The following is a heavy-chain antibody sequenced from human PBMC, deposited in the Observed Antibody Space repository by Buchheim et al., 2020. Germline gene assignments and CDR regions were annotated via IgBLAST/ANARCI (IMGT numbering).Heavy chain of an antibody. CDR2: ISVSGTST. J-gene: IGHJ4*02. CDR1: GFTFSSYV. Sequence: EVQLLESGGGLVQPGGSLRLYCAASGFTFSSYVMSWVRQAPGKGLEWVSGISVSGTSTYYADSVKGRFTISRDNSKDTLFLQMNSLRAEDTAIYYCAKSGDCSGGTCYSVGNFDYWGQGIL. CDR3: AKSGDCSGGTCYSVGNFDY. D-gene: IGHD2-15*01. V-gene: IGHV3-23*01.